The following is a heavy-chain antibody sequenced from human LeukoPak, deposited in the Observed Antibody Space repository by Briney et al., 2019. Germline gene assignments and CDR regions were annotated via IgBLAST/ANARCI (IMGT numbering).Heavy chain of an antibody. V-gene: IGHV4-39*01. CDR1: GGSISSSSYY. CDR2: IDCSGST. Sequence: PSETLSLTCTVSGGSISSSSYYWGWVRQPPGKGLEWIGSIDCSGSTYYNPSLKSRVTISVDTSKNQFSLKLSSVTAADTAVYYCARPGSYYYDSSGLRGAFDIWGQGTMVTVSS. D-gene: IGHD3-22*01. J-gene: IGHJ3*02. CDR3: ARPGSYYYDSSGLRGAFDI.